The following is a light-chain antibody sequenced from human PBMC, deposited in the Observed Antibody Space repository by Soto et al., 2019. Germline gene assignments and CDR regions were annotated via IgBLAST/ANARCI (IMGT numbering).Light chain of an antibody. CDR2: KAS. J-gene: IGKJ3*01. V-gene: IGKV1-5*03. CDR1: QSINNW. CDR3: KKYNKYCLA. Sequence: DVQMTQSPSTLSASVGDRVTLTCRASQSINNWLAWYQQKPGKAHKLLIYKASTLESGVPSNFSGSGSGTEFTLTISGLQPEEFASDDCKKYNKYCLAVGRGTKVDIK.